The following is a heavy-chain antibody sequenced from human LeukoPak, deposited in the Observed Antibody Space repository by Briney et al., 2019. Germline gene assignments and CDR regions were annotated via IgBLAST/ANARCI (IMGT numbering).Heavy chain of an antibody. CDR1: GGSITTNNYY. J-gene: IGHJ5*02. Sequence: SETLSLTRTVSGGSITTNNYYWGWIRQPPGKGLEWIGMISYSGSTYYNPSLKSRVTISRETSKNQFSLKLSSVTAADTAVYYCARDRWGYGSGSRTNWFDPWGQGTLVTVSS. D-gene: IGHD3-10*01. CDR2: ISYSGST. V-gene: IGHV4-39*07. CDR3: ARDRWGYGSGSRTNWFDP.